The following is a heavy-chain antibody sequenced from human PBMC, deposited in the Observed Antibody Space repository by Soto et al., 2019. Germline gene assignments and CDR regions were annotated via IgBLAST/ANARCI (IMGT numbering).Heavy chain of an antibody. D-gene: IGHD6-19*01. Sequence: EVQLVQSGGGLVQPGGSLRLSCAASGFTFSTYDMHWVRQVAGKGLEWVSAIGTAGDTHYSGSVKGRFTISRENAKSSLYLQMNSLRADDTAVYYCARDPSGWGLDCWGQGTLVTVSS. V-gene: IGHV3-13*01. CDR1: GFTFSTYD. CDR2: IGTAGDT. CDR3: ARDPSGWGLDC. J-gene: IGHJ4*02.